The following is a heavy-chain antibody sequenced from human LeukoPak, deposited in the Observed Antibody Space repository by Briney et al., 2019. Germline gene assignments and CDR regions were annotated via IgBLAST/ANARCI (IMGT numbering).Heavy chain of an antibody. V-gene: IGHV1-18*01. D-gene: IGHD6-13*01. Sequence: ASVKVSCKASGYTFTSYGISWVRQAPGQGLEWMGWISAYNGNTNYAQKLQGRVTMTTDTSTSTAYMELRSLRSDDTAVYYCARSTEAIAAAGTPRGPYYYYYYMDVWGKGTTVTVSS. CDR1: GYTFTSYG. CDR3: ARSTEAIAAAGTPRGPYYYYYYMDV. CDR2: ISAYNGNT. J-gene: IGHJ6*03.